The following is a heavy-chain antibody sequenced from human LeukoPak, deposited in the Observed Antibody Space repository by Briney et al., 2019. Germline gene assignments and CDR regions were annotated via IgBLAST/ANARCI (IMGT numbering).Heavy chain of an antibody. CDR3: ARANYDFWSGYLGENWFDP. D-gene: IGHD3-3*01. V-gene: IGHV4-30-2*01. J-gene: IGHJ5*02. CDR2: IYHSGST. Sequence: SSQTLSLTCAVSGGSISSGGYSWSWIRQPPGKGLEWIGYIYHSGSTYYNPSLKSRVTISVDRSKNQFSLKLSSVTAADTAVYYCARANYDFWSGYLGENWFDPWGQGTLVTVSS. CDR1: GGSISSGGYS.